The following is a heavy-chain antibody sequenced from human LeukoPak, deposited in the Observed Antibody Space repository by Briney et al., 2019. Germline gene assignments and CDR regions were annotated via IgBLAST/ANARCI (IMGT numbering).Heavy chain of an antibody. CDR1: GGSISSSSYY. Sequence: PSETLSLTCTVSGGSISSSSYYWGWIRQPPGKGLEWIGSIYYSGSTNYNPSLKSRVTISVDTSKNQFSLKLSSVTAADTAVYYCAREPTRLVGAYFDYWGQGTLVTVSS. CDR2: IYYSGST. D-gene: IGHD1-26*01. CDR3: AREPTRLVGAYFDY. V-gene: IGHV4-39*07. J-gene: IGHJ4*02.